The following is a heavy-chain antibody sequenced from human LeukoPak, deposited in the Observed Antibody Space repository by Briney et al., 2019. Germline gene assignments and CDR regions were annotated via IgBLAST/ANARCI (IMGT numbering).Heavy chain of an antibody. CDR2: NSYLYTYV. CDR3: GRAFPPLRTSSAGDL. D-gene: IGHD3-16*01. Sequence: GGSLTLFCWASGFSLSVFDMNCVRQAPEKGVECVSYNSYLYTYVYYGKSVKGLFSISRDNAKNSLFLQMNSLEAEDTAIYYCGRAFPPLRTSSAGDLWGQGILVTVSS. CDR1: GFSLSVFD. V-gene: IGHV3-21*01. J-gene: IGHJ4*02.